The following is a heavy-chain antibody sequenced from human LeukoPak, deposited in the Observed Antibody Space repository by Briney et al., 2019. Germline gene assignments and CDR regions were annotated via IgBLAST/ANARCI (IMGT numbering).Heavy chain of an antibody. CDR2: IYPGDSDS. J-gene: IGHJ5*02. V-gene: IGHV5-51*01. Sequence: GESLKISCKGSGYSFTSYWIGWVRQMPGKGLEWMGIIYPGDSDSRYSPSFQGQVTISADKSISTAYLQWSSLKASDTAMYYCARQEYCSGGSCYTWFDPWGQGTLVTVSS. CDR3: ARQEYCSGGSCYTWFDP. CDR1: GYSFTSYW. D-gene: IGHD2-15*01.